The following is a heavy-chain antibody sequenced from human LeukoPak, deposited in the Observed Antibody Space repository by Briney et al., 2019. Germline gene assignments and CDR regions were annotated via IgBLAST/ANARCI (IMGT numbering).Heavy chain of an antibody. V-gene: IGHV4-59*11. CDR1: GGSIRSHY. CDR3: AGGGSWFDP. Sequence: PSETLSLTCTVSGGSIRSHYWTWIRQPPGKGLEWIGYIYFSGTTNYNPSLKSRVAISVDTSKNQFSLNLTSVTAADTAVYSCAGGGSWFDPWGQGTLVTVSS. D-gene: IGHD6-25*01. J-gene: IGHJ5*02. CDR2: IYFSGTT.